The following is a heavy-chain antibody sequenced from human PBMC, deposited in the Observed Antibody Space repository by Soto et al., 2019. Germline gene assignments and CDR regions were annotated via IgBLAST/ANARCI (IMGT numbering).Heavy chain of an antibody. Sequence: QVQLVESGGGVVQPGRSLRLSCAASGFTFSSYAMHWVRQAPGQGLEWVAVISYDGSNKYYADSVKGRFTISRDNSKNTLYLQMNSLRAEDTAVYYCAREYCCSSDAFDIWGQGTMVTVSS. CDR3: AREYCCSSDAFDI. CDR1: GFTFSSYA. V-gene: IGHV3-30-3*01. D-gene: IGHD3-10*01. CDR2: ISYDGSNK. J-gene: IGHJ3*02.